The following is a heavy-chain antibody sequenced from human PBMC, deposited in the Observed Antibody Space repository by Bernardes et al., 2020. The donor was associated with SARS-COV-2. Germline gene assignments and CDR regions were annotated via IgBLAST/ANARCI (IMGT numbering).Heavy chain of an antibody. V-gene: IGHV4-34*01. Sequence: SETLSVTCGVYGGSLSGYYWGWIRQTPGKGLEWIGEINHSGTTSYTPSLETRVAISVDTSKNQFSLKLWSLSAADTGVYYCARGSNPTEHWFDPWGQGTLVTVSS. CDR3: ARGSNPTEHWFDP. J-gene: IGHJ5*02. CDR1: GGSLSGYY. CDR2: INHSGTT. D-gene: IGHD1-26*01.